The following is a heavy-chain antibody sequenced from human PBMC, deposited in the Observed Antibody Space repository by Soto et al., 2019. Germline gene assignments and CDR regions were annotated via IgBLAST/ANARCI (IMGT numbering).Heavy chain of an antibody. V-gene: IGHV4-31*03. Sequence: QVHLQESGPGLVKPSQTLALTCTVSGGSISSGGYYWYWVRQHPEKGLEWIGLIYYSGTTYYNPALKSGVTMSVDASKNQFSLKLRSVTAADTAVYYCARRDVDTTLVGNDYWGQGSLVVVSS. CDR2: IYYSGTT. CDR1: GGSISSGGYY. CDR3: ARRDVDTTLVGNDY. J-gene: IGHJ4*02. D-gene: IGHD5-18*01.